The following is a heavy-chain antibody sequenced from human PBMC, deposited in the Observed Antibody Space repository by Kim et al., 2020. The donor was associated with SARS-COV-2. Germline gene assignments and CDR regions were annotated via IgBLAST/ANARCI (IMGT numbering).Heavy chain of an antibody. D-gene: IGHD1-1*01. CDR3: ARGTGTTSVGVYYYYYYYMDV. Sequence: SVKVSCKASGGTFSSYAISWVRQAPGQGLEWMGGIIPIFGTANYAQKFQGRVTITADESTSTAYMELSSLRSEDTAVYYCARGTGTTSVGVYYYYYYYMDVWGKGTTVTVSS. CDR2: IIPIFGTA. J-gene: IGHJ6*03. V-gene: IGHV1-69*13. CDR1: GGTFSSYA.